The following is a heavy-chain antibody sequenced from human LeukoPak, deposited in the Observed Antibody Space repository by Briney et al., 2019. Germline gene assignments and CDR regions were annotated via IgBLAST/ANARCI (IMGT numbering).Heavy chain of an antibody. CDR2: ISYDGSNK. CDR1: GFTFSSYA. J-gene: IGHJ4*02. Sequence: PGGSLRLSCAASGFTFSSYAMHWVRQAPGKGLEWVAVISYDGSNKYYADSVKGRFTISRDNSKNTLYLQMNSLRAEDTAVYYCARSLFTYYYDSSGYDYWGQGTLVTVSS. D-gene: IGHD3-22*01. V-gene: IGHV3-30-3*01. CDR3: ARSLFTYYYDSSGYDY.